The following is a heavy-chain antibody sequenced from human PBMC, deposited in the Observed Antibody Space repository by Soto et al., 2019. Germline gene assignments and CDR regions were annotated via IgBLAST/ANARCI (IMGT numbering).Heavy chain of an antibody. CDR1: GFSLTNSA. CDR2: VSGSGGNT. V-gene: IGHV3-23*01. D-gene: IGHD2-21*01. J-gene: IGHJ4*02. CDR3: AGDNCDLDYY. Sequence: PGEFLRLACAAPGFSLTNSALSWVRQAPGKGAEGGSFVSGSGGNTNYAESVKGRFTIYRDNSKNMAYLQLNSLTAEDTAVFYCAGDNCDLDYYWGQRSRVPGSA.